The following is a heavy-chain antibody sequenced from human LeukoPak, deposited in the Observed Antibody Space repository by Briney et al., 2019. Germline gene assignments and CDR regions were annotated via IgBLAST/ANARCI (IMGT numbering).Heavy chain of an antibody. J-gene: IGHJ4*02. CDR1: GYSISSGYY. V-gene: IGHV4-38-2*02. CDR2: IYHSGST. CDR3: ARGADYYGSGSSYPDY. D-gene: IGHD3-10*01. Sequence: SETLSLTCTVSGYSISSGYYWGWIRQPPGKGLEWIGSIYHSGSTNYNPSLKSRVTISVDTSKNQFSLKLSSVTAADTAVYYCARGADYYGSGSSYPDYWGQGTLVTVSS.